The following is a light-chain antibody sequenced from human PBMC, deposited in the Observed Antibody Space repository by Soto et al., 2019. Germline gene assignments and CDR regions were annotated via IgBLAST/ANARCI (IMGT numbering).Light chain of an antibody. J-gene: IGKJ1*01. CDR3: EQYGSSGT. CDR1: QSVSNNY. Sequence: EIALTQSPGTLSLSPGERATLSCRASQSVSNNYLAWYQQKPGQAPRLLIYGASNRATGSPDRFSGRGSGTDFTLTVSLLEPEDLAVYYCEQYGSSGTVGQGTKVE. V-gene: IGKV3-20*01. CDR2: GAS.